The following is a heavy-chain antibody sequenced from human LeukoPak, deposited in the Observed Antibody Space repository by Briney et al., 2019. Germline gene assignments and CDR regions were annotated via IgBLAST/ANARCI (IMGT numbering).Heavy chain of an antibody. CDR2: IKSDGST. D-gene: IGHD3-22*01. J-gene: IGHJ1*01. V-gene: IGHV3-74*01. CDR1: GFTFSSYW. CDR3: ARAPSEIGGYYPEYFRH. Sequence: AGGSLRLSCAASGFTFSSYWMHWVRQAPGKGLVWVSRIKSDGSTRYADSVKGRFTVSRDNAKNTVSLQMNSLRAEDTGVYYCARAPSEIGGYYPEYFRHWGQGTLVIVPS.